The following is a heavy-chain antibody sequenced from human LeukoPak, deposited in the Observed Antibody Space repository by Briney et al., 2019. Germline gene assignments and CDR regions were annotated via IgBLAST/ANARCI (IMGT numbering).Heavy chain of an antibody. V-gene: IGHV3-21*01. CDR2: ISSSSSYI. Sequence: GGSLRLSCAASGFTFSSYSMNWVRQAPGKGLECVSSISSSSSYIYYADSVKGRFTISRDNAKNSLYLQMNSLRAEDTAVYYCARTSSGPYYYYYGMDVWGQGTTVTVSS. D-gene: IGHD3-22*01. J-gene: IGHJ6*02. CDR3: ARTSSGPYYYYYGMDV. CDR1: GFTFSSYS.